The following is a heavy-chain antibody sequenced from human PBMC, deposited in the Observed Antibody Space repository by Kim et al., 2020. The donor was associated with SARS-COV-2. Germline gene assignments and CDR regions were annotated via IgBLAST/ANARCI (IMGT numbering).Heavy chain of an antibody. CDR1: GGSFSGYY. CDR3: ATGHYDILTGYLGRSFDY. V-gene: IGHV4-34*01. Sequence: SETLSLTCAVYGGSFSGYYWSWIRQPPGKGLEWIGEINHSGSTNYNPSLKSRVTISVDTSKNQFSLKLSSVTAADTAVYYCATGHYDILTGYLGRSFDYWGQGTLVTVSS. J-gene: IGHJ4*02. D-gene: IGHD3-9*01. CDR2: INHSGST.